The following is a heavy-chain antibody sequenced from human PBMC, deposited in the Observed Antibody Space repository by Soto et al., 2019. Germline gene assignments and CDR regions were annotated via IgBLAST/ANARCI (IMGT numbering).Heavy chain of an antibody. V-gene: IGHV4-31*03. Sequence: PSETLSLTCTVSGDSISSNGYYWSWIRQHPGKGLEWIGYIHYSGSTYYNPSLKSRVTISLDTSKKQFSLKLSSVTAADTAVYYCARTMVRGVPSRPPNWFDPWGQGTLVTVSS. D-gene: IGHD3-10*01. J-gene: IGHJ5*02. CDR3: ARTMVRGVPSRPPNWFDP. CDR2: IHYSGST. CDR1: GDSISSNGYY.